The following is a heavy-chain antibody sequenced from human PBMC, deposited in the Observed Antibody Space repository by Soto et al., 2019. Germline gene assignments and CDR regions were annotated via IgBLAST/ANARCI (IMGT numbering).Heavy chain of an antibody. V-gene: IGHV3-48*01. CDR1: GFTFGSYS. J-gene: IGHJ4*02. CDR2: ISGSGSTI. Sequence: GSLRLSCAASGFTFGSYSMNWVRQAPGKGLEWVSYISGSGSTIYYADSVKGRFTISRDNSKNTLYLQMNSLRAEDTAVYYCAKDGEMATIPFDYWGQGTLVTVSS. CDR3: AKDGEMATIPFDY. D-gene: IGHD5-12*01.